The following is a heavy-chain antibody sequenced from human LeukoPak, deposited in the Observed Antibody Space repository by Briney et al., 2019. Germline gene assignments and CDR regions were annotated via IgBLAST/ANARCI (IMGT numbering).Heavy chain of an antibody. J-gene: IGHJ4*02. Sequence: PSETLSLTCAVDGGSFSGYYWRGIRQPPGKGVEWIGEINHSGSTNYNPSLKRRVNISVDTSKNQFSLKLSSVTAADTAVYYCARGGDSSGLIAFDYWGQGTLVPVSS. D-gene: IGHD3-22*01. V-gene: IGHV4-34*01. CDR1: GGSFSGYY. CDR2: INHSGST. CDR3: ARGGDSSGLIAFDY.